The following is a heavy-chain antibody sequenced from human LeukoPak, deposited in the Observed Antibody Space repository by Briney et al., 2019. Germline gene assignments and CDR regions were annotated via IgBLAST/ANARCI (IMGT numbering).Heavy chain of an antibody. Sequence: GGSLRLSCAASGFTFSNYGMNWVRQAPGKGLEWVSYISSSSSTIYYADSVKGRFTISRDNAKNSLYLQMNSLRAEDTAVYYCAKILAGDAFDIWGQGTMVTVSS. CDR1: GFTFSNYG. CDR2: ISSSSSTI. CDR3: AKILAGDAFDI. V-gene: IGHV3-48*01. J-gene: IGHJ3*02.